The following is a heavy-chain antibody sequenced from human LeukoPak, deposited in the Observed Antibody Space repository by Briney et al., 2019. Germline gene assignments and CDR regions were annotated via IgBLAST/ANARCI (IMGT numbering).Heavy chain of an antibody. CDR2: IHYRGRT. CDR1: GDSISSNY. V-gene: IGHV4-59*01. D-gene: IGHD6-6*01. J-gene: IGHJ6*03. Sequence: PSETLSLTCRVSGDSISSNYWIWIRQSPGKGLEWIADIHYRGRTTYNPSLKSRVAMSLDTSKNQFSLRLSSVTAVDTAVYYCARDREAVRPSHYHYYMDVWGKGTTVTVSS. CDR3: ARDREAVRPSHYHYYMDV.